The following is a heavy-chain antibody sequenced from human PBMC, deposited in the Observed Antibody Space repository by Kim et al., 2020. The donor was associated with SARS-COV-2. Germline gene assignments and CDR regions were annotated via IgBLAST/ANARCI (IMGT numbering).Heavy chain of an antibody. CDR3: AKSIAVAGTGANYYYYGMDV. Sequence: RFTISRDNAKNSLYLQMNSLRAEDTALYYCAKSIAVAGTGANYYYYGMDVWGQGTTVTVSS. J-gene: IGHJ6*02. V-gene: IGHV3-9*01. D-gene: IGHD6-19*01.